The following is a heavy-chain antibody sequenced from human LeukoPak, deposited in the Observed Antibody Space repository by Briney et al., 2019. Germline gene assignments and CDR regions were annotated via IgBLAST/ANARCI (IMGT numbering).Heavy chain of an antibody. Sequence: PGGSLRLSCAASGFTVSSNYMSWVRQAPGKGLEWVSVIYSGGSTYYADSVKGRFTISRDNSKNTLYLQMNSLRAEDTAVYYCAKHPYGDYTGVFDYWGQGTLVTVSS. J-gene: IGHJ4*02. V-gene: IGHV3-53*01. CDR1: GFTVSSNY. CDR3: AKHPYGDYTGVFDY. D-gene: IGHD4-17*01. CDR2: IYSGGST.